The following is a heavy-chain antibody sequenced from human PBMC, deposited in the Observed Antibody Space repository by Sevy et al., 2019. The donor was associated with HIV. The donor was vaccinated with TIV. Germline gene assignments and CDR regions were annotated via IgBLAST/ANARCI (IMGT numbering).Heavy chain of an antibody. CDR1: GFTFSSYG. CDR3: ARDHYITIFGVASSYGMDV. V-gene: IGHV3-33*01. CDR2: IWYDGSNK. D-gene: IGHD3-3*01. J-gene: IGHJ6*02. Sequence: GGSLRLSCAASGFTFSSYGMHWVRQAPGKGLEWVAVIWYDGSNKYYADSVKGRFTISRDNSKNTLYLQMNSLRAEDTAVYYCARDHYITIFGVASSYGMDVWGQGTTVTVSS.